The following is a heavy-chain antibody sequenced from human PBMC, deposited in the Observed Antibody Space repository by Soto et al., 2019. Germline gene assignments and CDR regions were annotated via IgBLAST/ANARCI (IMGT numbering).Heavy chain of an antibody. J-gene: IGHJ5*02. V-gene: IGHV4-59*01. D-gene: IGHD3-3*01. CDR2: IYYSGST. Sequence: PPGKGLEWIGYIYYSGSTNYNPSLKSRVTISVDTSKNQFSLKLSSVTAADTAVYYCARVIFGRGNWFELRVKGTPVTGSS. CDR3: ARVIFGRGNWFEL.